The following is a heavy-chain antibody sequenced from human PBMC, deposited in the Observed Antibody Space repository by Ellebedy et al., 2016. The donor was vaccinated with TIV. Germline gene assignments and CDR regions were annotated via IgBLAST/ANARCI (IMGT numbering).Heavy chain of an antibody. CDR2: IQYDGSER. D-gene: IGHD1-26*01. J-gene: IGHJ4*02. CDR3: GRDIGGRFGY. Sequence: GGSLRLSCAPSGFTFMSYGMHWVRQAPGKGLEWLAYIQYDGSERFYADSVKGRFSISRDNAENTLYLQMNNLRAEDTAVYYCGRDIGGRFGYWGQGTLVTVSS. CDR1: GFTFMSYG. V-gene: IGHV3-30*02.